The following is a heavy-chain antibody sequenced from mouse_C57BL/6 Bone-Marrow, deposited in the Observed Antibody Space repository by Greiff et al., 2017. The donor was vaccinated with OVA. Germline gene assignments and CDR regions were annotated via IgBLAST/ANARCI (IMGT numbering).Heavy chain of an antibody. CDR1: GYTFTDYT. CDR2: IYPRDGST. D-gene: IGHD2-1*01. V-gene: IGHV1-78*01. Sequence: QVQLQQSDAELVKPGASVKISCKASGYTFTDYTIHWMKQRPEQGLEWIGYIYPRDGSTKYNEKFKGKATLTAEKSSSTAYMQLNSLTSEDSAVYFCSRPGDYGNLYAMDYWGQGTSVTVSS. J-gene: IGHJ4*01. CDR3: SRPGDYGNLYAMDY.